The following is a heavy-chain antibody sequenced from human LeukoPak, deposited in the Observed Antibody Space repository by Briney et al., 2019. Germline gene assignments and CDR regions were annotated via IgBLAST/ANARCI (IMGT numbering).Heavy chain of an antibody. CDR2: INHSGST. CDR1: GGSFSGYY. J-gene: IGHJ4*02. Sequence: SETLSLTCAVYGGSFSGYYWSWIRQPPGKGLEWIGEINHSGSTNYNPSLKSRVTISVDTSKNQFSIKLSSVTAADTAVYYCARGRGRWLQFLDYWGQGTLVTVSS. CDR3: ARGRGRWLQFLDY. V-gene: IGHV4-34*01. D-gene: IGHD5-24*01.